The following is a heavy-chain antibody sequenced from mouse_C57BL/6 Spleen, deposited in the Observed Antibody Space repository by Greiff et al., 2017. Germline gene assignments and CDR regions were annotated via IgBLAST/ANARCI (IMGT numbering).Heavy chain of an antibody. J-gene: IGHJ1*03. Sequence: VQLQQSGPVLVKPGASVKMSCKASGYTFTDYYMNWVKQSHGKSLEWIGVINPYNGGTSYNQKFKGKATLTVDKSSSTAYLELHSLTSEDAAVYYCARYDDGYWYFDVWGTGTTVTVSS. V-gene: IGHV1-19*01. D-gene: IGHD2-3*01. CDR3: ARYDDGYWYFDV. CDR1: GYTFTDYY. CDR2: INPYNGGT.